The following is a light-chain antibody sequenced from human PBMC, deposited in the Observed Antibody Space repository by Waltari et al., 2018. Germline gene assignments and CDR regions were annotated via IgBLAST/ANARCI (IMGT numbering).Light chain of an antibody. CDR1: SSNIGSNT. V-gene: IGLV1-44*01. Sequence: QSVLPQPPSASGTPGPRVTISCSGTSSNIGSNTVNWYQQLPGTAPKVLIYSNNQRPSGVPDRFSGSKSGTSASLAISGLQSEDEAEYYCAAWDDSLNGWVFGGGTKLTVL. CDR2: SNN. J-gene: IGLJ3*02. CDR3: AAWDDSLNGWV.